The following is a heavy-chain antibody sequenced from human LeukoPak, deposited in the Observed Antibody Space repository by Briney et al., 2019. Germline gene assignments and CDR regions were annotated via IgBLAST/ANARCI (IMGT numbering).Heavy chain of an antibody. Sequence: GGSVRLSFAASGFTFSHYAMSWLRQAPAKGLEWVSAISGRGCSSYFADSVKGRFTIYRDNSKNTLYQQMNSLRADDTAVYYCAKGYYDILTDYFHNWFNPWGQGTLVIVSS. D-gene: IGHD3-9*01. CDR1: GFTFSHYA. CDR3: AKGYYDILTDYFHNWFNP. V-gene: IGHV3-23*01. CDR2: ISGRGCSS. J-gene: IGHJ5*02.